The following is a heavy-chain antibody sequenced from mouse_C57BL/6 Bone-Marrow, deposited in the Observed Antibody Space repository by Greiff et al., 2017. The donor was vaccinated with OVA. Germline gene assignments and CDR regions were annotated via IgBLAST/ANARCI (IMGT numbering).Heavy chain of an antibody. D-gene: IGHD1-1*01. J-gene: IGHJ2*01. Sequence: EVQLQQSGPELVKPGASVKISCKASGYTFTDYYMNWVKQSHGKSLEWIGDINPNNGGTSYNQKFKGKATLTVDKSSSTAYMELRSLTSEDSAVYYCARLYYGSSYDFDYWGQGTTLTVSS. CDR2: INPNNGGT. CDR1: GYTFTDYY. CDR3: ARLYYGSSYDFDY. V-gene: IGHV1-26*01.